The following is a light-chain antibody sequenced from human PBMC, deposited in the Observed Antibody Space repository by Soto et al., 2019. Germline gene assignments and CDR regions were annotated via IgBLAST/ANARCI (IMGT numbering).Light chain of an antibody. V-gene: IGKV3-20*01. J-gene: IGKJ2*03. CDR3: QQFDSSRMYS. CDR1: QSVTSTY. Sequence: EIVLTQSPGTLSLSPGERATLSCRASQSVTSTYLAWYQQKPGQSPRLIIYGGSTRASGFPDRFSGGGSGTDFTLIINKLEPEDSAVYYFHCQQFDSSRMYSFGQGTKLEI. CDR2: GGS.